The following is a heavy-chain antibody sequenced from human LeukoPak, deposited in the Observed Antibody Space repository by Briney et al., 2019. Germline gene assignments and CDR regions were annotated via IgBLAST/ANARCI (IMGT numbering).Heavy chain of an antibody. V-gene: IGHV3-30*04. CDR2: ISYDGSNK. D-gene: IGHD2-2*01. CDR1: GFSFSSYA. Sequence: PGGSLRLSCAASGFSFSSYAIHCVRQAPGKGLGWVSVISYDGSNKYYTDSVKGRFTISRDNSKKTLYLQMNSLRAEDTAVYHCARAYCSSNTCYAPDYWGQGTLVTVSS. J-gene: IGHJ4*02. CDR3: ARAYCSSNTCYAPDY.